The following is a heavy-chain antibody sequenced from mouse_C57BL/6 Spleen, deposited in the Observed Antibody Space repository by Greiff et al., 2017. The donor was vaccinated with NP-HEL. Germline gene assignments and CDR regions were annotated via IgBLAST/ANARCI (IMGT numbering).Heavy chain of an antibody. CDR2: IDPGDGDT. J-gene: IGHJ2*01. V-gene: IGHV1-82*01. CDR1: GYAFSSSW. D-gene: IGHD1-1*01. CDR3: ARYYYYGSSVDY. Sequence: QVQLQQSGPELVKPGASVKISCKASGYAFSSSWLNWVKQRPGKGLEWIGRIDPGDGDTNYNGKFKGKATLTADKSSSTAYMQLSSLTSEDSAVYFCARYYYYGSSVDYWGQGTTLTVSS.